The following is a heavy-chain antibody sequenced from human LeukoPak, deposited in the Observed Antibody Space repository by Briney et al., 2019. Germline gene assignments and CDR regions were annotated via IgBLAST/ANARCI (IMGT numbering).Heavy chain of an antibody. CDR3: ARGVGVNGGAFDL. CDR2: ISDSGGST. Sequence: GGSLRLSCAASGFTFSSYGMSWVRQAPGKGLEWVSGISDSGGSTYYADSVKGRFTISRDNANNSLYLHMNNLRAEDTAVYYCARGVGVNGGAFDLWGQGTMVIVSS. V-gene: IGHV3-23*01. J-gene: IGHJ3*01. D-gene: IGHD3-10*01. CDR1: GFTFSSYG.